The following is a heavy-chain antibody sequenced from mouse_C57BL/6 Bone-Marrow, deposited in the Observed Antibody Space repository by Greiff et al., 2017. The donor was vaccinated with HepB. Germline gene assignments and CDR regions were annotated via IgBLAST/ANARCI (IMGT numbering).Heavy chain of an antibody. Sequence: EVKLMESGGGLVQPGGSLSLSCAASGFTFTDYYMSWVRQPPGKALEWLGFIRNKANGYTTEYSASVKGRFTISRDNSQSILYLQMNALRAEDSATYYCARSTVVAPDWYFDVWGTGTTVTVSS. CDR3: ARSTVVAPDWYFDV. V-gene: IGHV7-3*01. CDR1: GFTFTDYY. J-gene: IGHJ1*03. CDR2: IRNKANGYTT. D-gene: IGHD1-1*01.